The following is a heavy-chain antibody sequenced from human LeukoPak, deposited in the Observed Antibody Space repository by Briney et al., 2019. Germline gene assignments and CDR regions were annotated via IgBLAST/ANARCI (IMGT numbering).Heavy chain of an antibody. V-gene: IGHV1-58*02. CDR1: GFTFTSSA. J-gene: IGHJ4*02. D-gene: IGHD3-22*01. Sequence: ASVKVSRKASGFTFTSSAMQWVRQARGQRLEWIGWIVVGSGNTNYAQKFQERVTITRDMSTSTAYMELSSLRSEDTAVYYCAAVYDDSSGYPVDYWGQGTLVTVSS. CDR3: AAVYDDSSGYPVDY. CDR2: IVVGSGNT.